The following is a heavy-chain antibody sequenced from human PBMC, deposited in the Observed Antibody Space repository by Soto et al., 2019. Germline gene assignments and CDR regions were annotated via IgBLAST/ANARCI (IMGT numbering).Heavy chain of an antibody. D-gene: IGHD3-10*01. CDR2: ISYDGNDK. Sequence: QVQLVESGGGVVQPGRSVRLSCAASGFTFSAYGMHWVRQAPGKGLERVAVISYDGNDKYHADSVKGRFTISRDNSKNTLYLQMNSLRADDTAVYYCAKDSGRGSADYYFDYWGRGTLVTVSS. V-gene: IGHV3-30*18. J-gene: IGHJ4*02. CDR3: AKDSGRGSADYYFDY. CDR1: GFTFSAYG.